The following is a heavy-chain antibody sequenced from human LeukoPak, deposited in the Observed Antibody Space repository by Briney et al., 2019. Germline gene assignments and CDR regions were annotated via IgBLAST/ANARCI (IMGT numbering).Heavy chain of an antibody. CDR2: ITSSSSFT. J-gene: IGHJ5*02. CDR1: GFSFSTYT. Sequence: GGSLRLSCAASGFSFSTYTMSWVRQAPGRGLDWVASITSSSSFTYYADSVKGRFTISRDNAKNSLYLQMNSLTLDDTAVYYCARSVGSYYGDLWGQGTLVTVSS. D-gene: IGHD3-22*01. V-gene: IGHV3-21*01. CDR3: ARSVGSYYGDL.